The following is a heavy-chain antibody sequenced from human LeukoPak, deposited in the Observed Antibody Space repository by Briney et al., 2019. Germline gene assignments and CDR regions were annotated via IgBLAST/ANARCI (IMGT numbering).Heavy chain of an antibody. CDR2: IRSKANSYAT. Sequence: GGSLRLSCAASGFTFSGSAMHWVRQASGKGLEWVGRIRSKANSYATAYAASVKGRFTISRDDSKNTAYLQMNSLRAEDTAVYYCPKDPAPHWGQGTLVTVSS. J-gene: IGHJ4*02. V-gene: IGHV3-73*01. CDR1: GFTFSGSA. CDR3: PKDPAPH.